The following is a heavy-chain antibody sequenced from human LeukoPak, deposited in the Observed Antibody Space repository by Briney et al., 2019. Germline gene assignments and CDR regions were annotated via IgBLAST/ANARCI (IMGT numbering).Heavy chain of an antibody. D-gene: IGHD5-18*01. J-gene: IGHJ6*03. CDR1: GGSISSYY. CDR2: IYTSGST. Sequence: PSETLSLTCTVSGGSISSYYWSWIRQPAGKGLEWIGRIYTSGSTNYNPSLKSRVTMSVDTPKNQFSLKLSSVTAADTAVYYCARGIRAGYYYYYYMDVWGKGTTVTVSS. CDR3: ARGIRAGYYYYYYMDV. V-gene: IGHV4-4*07.